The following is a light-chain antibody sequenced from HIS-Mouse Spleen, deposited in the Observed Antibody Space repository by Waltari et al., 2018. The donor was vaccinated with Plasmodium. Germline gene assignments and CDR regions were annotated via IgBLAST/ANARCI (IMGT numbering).Light chain of an antibody. CDR2: EDS. V-gene: IGLV3-10*01. CDR1: PLPKTY. CDR3: YSTDSSGNHRV. Sequence: SYELTQPPSVYVSPGQTARITCSGDPLPKTYAYWYQQKSGQAPVLVIYEDSKRPSGIPERFSGSSSGTMATLTISGAQVEDEADYYCYSTDSSGNHRVFGGGTKLTVL. J-gene: IGLJ3*02.